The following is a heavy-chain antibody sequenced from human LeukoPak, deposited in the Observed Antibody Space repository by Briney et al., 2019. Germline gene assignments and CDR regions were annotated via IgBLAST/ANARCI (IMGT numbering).Heavy chain of an antibody. V-gene: IGHV3-74*01. D-gene: IGHD6-19*01. CDR2: INTDGSST. CDR3: ARALAVTGTGGFDP. J-gene: IGHJ5*02. Sequence: GGSLRLSCTASGFTFNNYWMHWARQAPGKGPVWVSRINTDGSSTSYADSVKGRFTISRDNAKNTLYLQMNSLRAEDTAVYYCARALAVTGTGGFDPWGQGTLVTVSS. CDR1: GFTFNNYW.